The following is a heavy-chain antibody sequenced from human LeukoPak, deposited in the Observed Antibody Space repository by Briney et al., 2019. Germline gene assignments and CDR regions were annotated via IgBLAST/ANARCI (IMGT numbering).Heavy chain of an antibody. CDR3: ARDNRYFDWLSSPYNWFDP. J-gene: IGHJ5*02. CDR2: IKQDGSEK. CDR1: GFTFSSYW. Sequence: PGGSLRLSCAASGFTFSSYWMSWVRQAPGKGLEWVANIKQDGSEKYYVDSVKGRFTISRDNAKSSLYLQMNSLRAEDTAVYYCARDNRYFDWLSSPYNWFDPWGQGTLVTVSS. V-gene: IGHV3-7*05. D-gene: IGHD3-9*01.